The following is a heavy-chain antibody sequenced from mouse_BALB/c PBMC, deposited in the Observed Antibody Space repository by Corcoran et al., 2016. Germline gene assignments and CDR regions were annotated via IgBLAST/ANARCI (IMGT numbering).Heavy chain of an antibody. CDR2: INPYNDGT. CDR3: AREGLRRSAWFAY. V-gene: IGHV1S136*01. J-gene: IGHJ3*01. D-gene: IGHD2-4*01. Sequence: EIQLQQSGPELMKPGASVKMSCKASGYTFTSYVMHWVKQKPGQGLEWIGYINPYNDGTKYNEKFKGKATLTSDKSSSTAYMELSSLTSEDSAVYYCAREGLRRSAWFAYWGQGTLVTVSA. CDR1: GYTFTSYV.